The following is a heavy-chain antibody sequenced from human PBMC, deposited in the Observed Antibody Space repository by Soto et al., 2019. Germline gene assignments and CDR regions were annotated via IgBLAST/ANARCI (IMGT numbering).Heavy chain of an antibody. Sequence: QVQLVESEGGVVQTGRSLRLSCAASGFNFSSYVMHWVRQAPGKGLEWVAVIWYDGGNKYYADSVKGRFTISRDNSKNTLYLQMNSLRAEDTAVYYCARDGQWLPRDGLRSSYYFDYWGQGTLVTVSS. V-gene: IGHV3-33*01. CDR3: ARDGQWLPRDGLRSSYYFDY. J-gene: IGHJ4*02. CDR1: GFNFSSYV. CDR2: IWYDGGNK. D-gene: IGHD6-19*01.